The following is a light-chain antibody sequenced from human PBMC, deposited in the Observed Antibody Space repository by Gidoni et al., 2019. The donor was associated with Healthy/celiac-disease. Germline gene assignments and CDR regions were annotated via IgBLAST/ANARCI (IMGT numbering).Light chain of an antibody. CDR3: QQYDNHYS. J-gene: IGKJ2*03. CDR2: DAS. CDR1: QDISNY. V-gene: IGKV1-33*01. Sequence: DIQMTQSPSSLSASVGDRVTITCQASQDISNYLNWYQQKPGKAPKPLIYDASNLETGVPSRFSGSGSGTDFTFSISSLQPEDIATYYCQQYDNHYSFGQGTKLEIK.